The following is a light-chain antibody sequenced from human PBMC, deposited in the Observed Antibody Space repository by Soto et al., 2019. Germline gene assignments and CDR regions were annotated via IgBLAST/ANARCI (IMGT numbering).Light chain of an antibody. Sequence: SGRTRPPPASGSPGQSVPFSCPGTKSDVGGYNYVSWYQQYPGKAPKLIIYEVNERPSGVPDRFSGSKSGNTASLTVSGLQTADEADYYCSSYAGSNWYVFGTGTKVTVL. CDR2: EVN. J-gene: IGLJ1*01. V-gene: IGLV2-8*01. CDR1: KSDVGGYNY. CDR3: SSYAGSNWYV.